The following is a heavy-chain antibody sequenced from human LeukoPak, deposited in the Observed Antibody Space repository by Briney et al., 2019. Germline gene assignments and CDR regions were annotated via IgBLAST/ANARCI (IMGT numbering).Heavy chain of an antibody. CDR2: IRYDGSNK. V-gene: IGHV3-30*02. Sequence: GGSLRLSCAASGFTFSSYGMHRVRQAPGKGLEWVAFIRYDGSNKYYADSVKGRFTISRDNSKNTLYLQMNSLRAEDTAVYYCAKDRSSGSYGPLDYYYYYMDVWGKGTTVTVSS. CDR3: AKDRSSGSYGPLDYYYYYMDV. J-gene: IGHJ6*03. CDR1: GFTFSSYG. D-gene: IGHD1-26*01.